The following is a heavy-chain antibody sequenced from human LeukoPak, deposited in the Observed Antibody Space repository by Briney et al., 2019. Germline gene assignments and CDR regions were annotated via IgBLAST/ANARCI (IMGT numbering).Heavy chain of an antibody. Sequence: ASVKVSCKASGYTFTGYYMHWVRQAPGQGLEWMGWINPNSGGTNYAQKFQGRVTMTRDTSISTAYMELSRLRSDGTAVYYCARELRYFDWLLYSNYFDYWGQGTLVTASS. CDR1: GYTFTGYY. J-gene: IGHJ4*02. CDR3: ARELRYFDWLLYSNYFDY. V-gene: IGHV1-2*02. D-gene: IGHD3-9*01. CDR2: INPNSGGT.